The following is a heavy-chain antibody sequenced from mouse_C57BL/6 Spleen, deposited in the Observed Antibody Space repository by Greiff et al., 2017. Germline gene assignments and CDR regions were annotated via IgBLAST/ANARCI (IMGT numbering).Heavy chain of an antibody. D-gene: IGHD3-2*02. V-gene: IGHV8-12*01. Sequence: QVTLKECGPGILQSSQTLSLTCSFSGFSLSTSGMGVSWIRQPSGKGLEWLAHIYWDDDKRYNPSLKSRLTISKDTSRNQVFLKITSVDTADTATYCCGRSRLRRYYFGYWGQGTTLTVSS. CDR1: GFSLSTSGMG. J-gene: IGHJ2*01. CDR3: GRSRLRRYYFGY. CDR2: IYWDDDK.